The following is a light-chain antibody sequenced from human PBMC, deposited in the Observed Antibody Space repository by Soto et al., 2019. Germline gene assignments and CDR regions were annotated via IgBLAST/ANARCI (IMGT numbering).Light chain of an antibody. V-gene: IGLV2-14*03. CDR2: GVT. CDR3: SSFTSNRIYV. Sequence: QSVLTQPTSVSGSPGQSITISCTGNHNDIGTYDYVSWYQQHPGRAPRLLIHGVTTRPSGISGRFSASKSGITASLTISGLKPEDVADYYCSSFTSNRIYVFGPGTKVTV. CDR1: HNDIGTYDY. J-gene: IGLJ1*01.